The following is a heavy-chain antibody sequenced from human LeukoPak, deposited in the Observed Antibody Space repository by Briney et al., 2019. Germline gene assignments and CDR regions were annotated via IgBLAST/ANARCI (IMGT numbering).Heavy chain of an antibody. CDR2: INPNSGGT. J-gene: IGHJ4*02. V-gene: IGHV1-2*02. Sequence: ASVKVSCKASGYTFTGYYMHWVRQAPGQGLEWMGWINPNSGGTNYAQKFQGRVTMTRDTSISTAYVELSRLRSDDTAVYYCARDHWLGVTTYYFDYWGQGTLVTVSS. D-gene: IGHD4-17*01. CDR3: ARDHWLGVTTYYFDY. CDR1: GYTFTGYY.